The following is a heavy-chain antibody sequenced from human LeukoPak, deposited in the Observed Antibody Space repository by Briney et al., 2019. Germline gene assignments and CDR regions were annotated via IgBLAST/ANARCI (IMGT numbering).Heavy chain of an antibody. Sequence: GGSLRLSCAASGFTFSSYSMNWVRQAPGKGLEWVSSISSSSSYIYYADSVKGRFTISRDNAKNSLYLQMNSLRAEDTAVYYCARAGYSSGCLDYWGQGTLVTVFS. CDR2: ISSSSSYI. CDR3: ARAGYSSGCLDY. J-gene: IGHJ4*02. V-gene: IGHV3-21*01. D-gene: IGHD6-19*01. CDR1: GFTFSSYS.